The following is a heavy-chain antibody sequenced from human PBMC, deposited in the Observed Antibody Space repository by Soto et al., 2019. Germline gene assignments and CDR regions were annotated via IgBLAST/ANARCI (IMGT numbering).Heavy chain of an antibody. CDR1: GYAFTTYG. D-gene: IGHD1-1*01. CDR3: ARGRYGDY. J-gene: IGHJ4*02. V-gene: IGHV1-18*01. CDR2: ISAHNGNT. Sequence: QVHLVQSGAEVKKPGASVKVSCKGSGYAFTTYGITWVRPAPGQGLEWMGWISAHNGNTNYAQKLQGKVTVTRDTSTSTAYMELRSLRSAATAVYYCARGRYGDYWGQGALVTVSS.